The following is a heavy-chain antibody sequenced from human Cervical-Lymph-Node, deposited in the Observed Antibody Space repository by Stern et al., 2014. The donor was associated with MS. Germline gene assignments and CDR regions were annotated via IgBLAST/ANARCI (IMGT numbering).Heavy chain of an antibody. D-gene: IGHD5/OR15-5a*01. CDR1: GGTFNTSA. J-gene: IGHJ5*02. CDR3: ARDLGVGPSVS. CDR2: IIPILGST. V-gene: IGHV1-69*06. Sequence: VQLVESGAEVKKPASSVKVSCKASGGTFNTSAISWVRQAPGQGLEWMGGIIPILGSTIYAQKFQGRVTFTADKSTSTAYMALSGLRYEYTAVYYCARDLGVGPSVSWGQGTVVTVSS.